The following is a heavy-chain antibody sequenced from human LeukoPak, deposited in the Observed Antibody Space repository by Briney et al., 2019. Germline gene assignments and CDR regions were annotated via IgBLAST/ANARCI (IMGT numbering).Heavy chain of an antibody. CDR2: IYYTGST. D-gene: IGHD4-17*01. V-gene: IGHV4-59*01. Sequence: PSETLSLTCTVSGGSISSYYWSWIRQPPGKGLEWIGYIYYTGSTNYNPSLKSRVTMSVDTSKNQFSLKLTSVTAADTPVYYCARPLQGRTVTLHYWGQGTLVTVSS. CDR3: ARPLQGRTVTLHY. CDR1: GGSISSYY. J-gene: IGHJ4*02.